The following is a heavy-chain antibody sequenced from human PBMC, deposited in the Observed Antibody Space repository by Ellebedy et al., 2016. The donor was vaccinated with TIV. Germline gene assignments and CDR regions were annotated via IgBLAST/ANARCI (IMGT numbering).Heavy chain of an antibody. V-gene: IGHV3-48*02. CDR2: ISSTGSPI. Sequence: GESLKISCAASGSTFTSFSFNWVRQFPGKGLEWVSYISSTGSPIYYADSVRGRFTISRDNAKKSVYLQMSSLRHEDTAVYYCARDRYNNNDFFDYWGLGTLVTVSS. J-gene: IGHJ4*02. CDR1: GSTFTSFS. CDR3: ARDRYNNNDFFDY. D-gene: IGHD3-10*01.